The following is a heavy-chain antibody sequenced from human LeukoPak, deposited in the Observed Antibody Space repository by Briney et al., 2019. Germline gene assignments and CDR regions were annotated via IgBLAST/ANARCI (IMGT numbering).Heavy chain of an antibody. D-gene: IGHD1-26*01. CDR2: IIPIFGTA. V-gene: IGHV1-69*13. CDR3: ARGQLGSSQYFDY. Sequence: SVKVSCKASGGTFSSYGINWVRQAPGQGLEWMGGIIPIFGTANYAQKFQGRVTITADESTSTAYMELSSLRSEDTAVYYCARGQLGSSQYFDYWGQGTLVTVSS. CDR1: GGTFSSYG. J-gene: IGHJ4*02.